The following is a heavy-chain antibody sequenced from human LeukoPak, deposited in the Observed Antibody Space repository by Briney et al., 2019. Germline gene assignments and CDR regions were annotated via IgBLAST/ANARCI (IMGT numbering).Heavy chain of an antibody. CDR1: GYSFISYY. D-gene: IGHD4-17*01. V-gene: IGHV1-46*01. CDR2: INPGGGPT. CDR3: ARGAAPRSYDFGDYFDY. Sequence: ASVKVSCKSSGYSFISYYIHWVRQAPGQGLEWVGIINPGGGPTNYARKFQARVTLTRDTSTTTVYMELSGLTSEDTAVYYCARGAAPRSYDFGDYFDYWGQGTLVTVSS. J-gene: IGHJ4*02.